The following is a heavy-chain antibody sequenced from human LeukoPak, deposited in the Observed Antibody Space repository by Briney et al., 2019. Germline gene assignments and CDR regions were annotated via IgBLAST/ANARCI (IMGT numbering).Heavy chain of an antibody. CDR1: GFTFDDYA. CDR2: ISWNSGSI. D-gene: IGHD3-9*01. V-gene: IGHV3-9*01. Sequence: GRSLRLSCAASGFTFDDYAMHWVRQAPGKGLEWVSGISWNSGSIGYADSVKGRFTISRDNAKNSLYLQMNALRYEDTAIYYCARDHDWAFDLWGQGTLVTVSS. J-gene: IGHJ4*02. CDR3: ARDHDWAFDL.